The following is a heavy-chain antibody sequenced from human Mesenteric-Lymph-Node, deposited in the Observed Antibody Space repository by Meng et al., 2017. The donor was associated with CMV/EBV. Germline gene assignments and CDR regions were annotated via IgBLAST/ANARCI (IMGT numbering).Heavy chain of an antibody. CDR1: GFSFSNFA. D-gene: IGHD2-2*01. V-gene: IGHV3-23*01. Sequence: GGSLRLSCAASGFSFSNFAMSWVRQAPGKGLEWVSGISGSGGTTHYADPVKGRFTISRDNSEDTLHLQLNRLRVEDTAVYYCAKDIVVVPATVQYFDFWGRGTLVTVSS. J-gene: IGHJ4*02. CDR3: AKDIVVVPATVQYFDF. CDR2: ISGSGGTT.